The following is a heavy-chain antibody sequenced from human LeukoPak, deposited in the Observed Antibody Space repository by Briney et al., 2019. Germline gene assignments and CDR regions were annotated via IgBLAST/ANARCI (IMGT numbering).Heavy chain of an antibody. CDR2: IYHSGST. J-gene: IGHJ4*02. CDR3: ARGVFGDTGFGELLSPFFDY. D-gene: IGHD3-10*01. Sequence: KPSETLSLTCTVSGGSISSGGYSWSWIRQPPGKGLEWIGYIYHSGSTYYNPSLKSRVTISVDRSKNQFSLKLSSVTAADTAVYYCARGVFGDTGFGELLSPFFDYWGQGTLVTVSS. V-gene: IGHV4-30-2*01. CDR1: GGSISSGGYS.